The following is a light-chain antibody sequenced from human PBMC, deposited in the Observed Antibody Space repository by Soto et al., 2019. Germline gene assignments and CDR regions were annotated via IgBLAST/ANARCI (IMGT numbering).Light chain of an antibody. CDR1: QRVSTI. Sequence: EIVMTQSPATLSVSPGERATLSCRASQRVSTILAWFQQRPGQAPRLLISGASTRAAGIPARFSGSGSGTEFTLTISSLQPDDFATYYCQHYNSYSEAFGQGTKVDIK. CDR3: QHYNSYSEA. J-gene: IGKJ1*01. CDR2: GAS. V-gene: IGKV3-15*01.